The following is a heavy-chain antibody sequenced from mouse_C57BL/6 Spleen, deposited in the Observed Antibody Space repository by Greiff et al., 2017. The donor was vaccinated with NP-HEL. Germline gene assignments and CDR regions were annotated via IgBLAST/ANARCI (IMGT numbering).Heavy chain of an antibody. D-gene: IGHD2-14*01. CDR3: ARYYRAMDY. CDR2: ISSGSSTI. CDR1: GFTFSDYG. Sequence: EVQLVESGGGLVKPGGSPKLSCAASGFTFSDYGMHWVRQAPEKGLEWVAYISSGSSTIYYADTVKGRFTISRDNAKNTLFLQMTSLRSEDTAMYYCARYYRAMDYWGQGTSVTVSS. V-gene: IGHV5-17*01. J-gene: IGHJ4*01.